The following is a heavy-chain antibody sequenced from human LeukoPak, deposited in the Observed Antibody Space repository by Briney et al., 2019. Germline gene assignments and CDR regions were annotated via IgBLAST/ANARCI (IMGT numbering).Heavy chain of an antibody. CDR2: IYTTGST. V-gene: IGHV4-4*07. CDR1: GDSISRYY. CDR3: ARDRRQWELRGDFDC. D-gene: IGHD1-26*01. Sequence: PSETLSLTCTVSGDSISRYYWSWIRQPAGKGLEWIGRIYTTGSTNYNPSLKSRVTMSVDTSKNQFSLKLSSVTAADTAVYYCARDRRQWELRGDFDCWGQGTLVTVSS. J-gene: IGHJ4*02.